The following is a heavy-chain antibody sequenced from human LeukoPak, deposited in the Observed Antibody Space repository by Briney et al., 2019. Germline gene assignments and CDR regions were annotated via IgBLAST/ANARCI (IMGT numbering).Heavy chain of an antibody. CDR1: GGNLSTYA. CDR2: IIPFFATT. J-gene: IGHJ6*02. Sequence: SVTVSCKASGGNLSTYAMTWVRQAPGQGLEWMGGIIPFFATTNYAQKFQGRVTVTADESTSTSFMELTSLRSDDSAVYYCVRSLGYCSGGGCYLFGMDVWGQGTTVTVSS. CDR3: VRSLGYCSGGGCYLFGMDV. D-gene: IGHD2-15*01. V-gene: IGHV1-69*01.